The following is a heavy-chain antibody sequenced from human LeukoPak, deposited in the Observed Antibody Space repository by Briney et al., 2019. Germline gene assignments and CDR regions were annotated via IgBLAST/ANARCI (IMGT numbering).Heavy chain of an antibody. Sequence: GSSVKVSCKASGGTFSSYAISWVRQAPGQGLEWMGGIIPIFGTANCAQKFQGRVTITTDESTSTAYMEPSSLRSEDTAVYYCARGITMVRGAQRYYFDYWGQGTLVTVSS. J-gene: IGHJ4*02. CDR2: IIPIFGTA. D-gene: IGHD3-10*01. CDR1: GGTFSSYA. V-gene: IGHV1-69*05. CDR3: ARGITMVRGAQRYYFDY.